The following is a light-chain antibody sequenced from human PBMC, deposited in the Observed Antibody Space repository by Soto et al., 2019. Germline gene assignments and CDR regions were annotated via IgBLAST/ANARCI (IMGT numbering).Light chain of an antibody. CDR2: GAS. CDR1: QSVSSSY. CDR3: QQGWA. Sequence: EIVLTQSPGTLSLSPGERATLSCRASQSVSSSYLAWYQQKPGQAPRLLIYGASSRATGIPDRFSGSGSGTDFTLTISRLEPEDFAVYSCQQGWAFGKGTRLEIK. V-gene: IGKV3-20*01. J-gene: IGKJ5*01.